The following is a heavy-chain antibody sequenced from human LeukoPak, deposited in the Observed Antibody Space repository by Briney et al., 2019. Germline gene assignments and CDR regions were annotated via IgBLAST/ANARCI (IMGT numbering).Heavy chain of an antibody. Sequence: GASVKVSCRTSGHTFTGYYLHWVRQAPGQGLEWMGWINPKTGVTMYAQDFQGRVTMTRDTSISTAYMELSRLRHDDTALYYCARDSGGTDAVFPRLDYYFDLWGRGTLVTVSS. J-gene: IGHJ2*01. CDR1: GHTFTGYY. CDR3: ARDSGGTDAVFPRLDYYFDL. CDR2: INPKTGVT. D-gene: IGHD3/OR15-3a*01. V-gene: IGHV1-2*02.